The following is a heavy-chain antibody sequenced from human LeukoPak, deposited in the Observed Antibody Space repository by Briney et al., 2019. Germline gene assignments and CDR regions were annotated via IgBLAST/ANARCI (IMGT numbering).Heavy chain of an antibody. CDR2: IIPIFGTA. J-gene: IGHJ3*02. CDR3: ASFFQAGGAFDI. CDR1: EGTFSSYA. Sequence: ASVKVSCKPSEGTFSSYAISWVRQAPGQGLEWMGGIIPIFGTANYAQKFQGRVTITTDESTSTAYMGLSSLRSEDTAVYYCASFFQAGGAFDIWGQGTMVTVSS. D-gene: IGHD3-3*01. V-gene: IGHV1-69*05.